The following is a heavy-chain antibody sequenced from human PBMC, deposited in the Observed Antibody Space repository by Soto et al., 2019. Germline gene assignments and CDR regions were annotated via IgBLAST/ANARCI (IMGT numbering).Heavy chain of an antibody. J-gene: IGHJ6*03. CDR2: INAGNGNT. CDR1: GYTFTSYA. D-gene: IGHD2-2*01. CDR3: ASHCSSTSCYGYYYYYMDV. V-gene: IGHV1-3*01. Sequence: GASVKVSFKASGYTFTSYAMHWVRQAPGQRLEWMGWINAGNGNTKYSQKFQGRVTITRDTSASTAYMELSSLRSEDTAVYYCASHCSSTSCYGYYYYYMDVWGKGTMVTVSS.